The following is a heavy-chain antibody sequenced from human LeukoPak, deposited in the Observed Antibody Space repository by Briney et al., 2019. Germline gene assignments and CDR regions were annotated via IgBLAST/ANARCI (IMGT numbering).Heavy chain of an antibody. V-gene: IGHV3-21*01. CDR3: ASPVYQQAGMDV. CDR2: ISSSSSYI. J-gene: IGHJ6*02. D-gene: IGHD2-2*01. Sequence: GGSLRLSCAASGFTFSSYSMNWVRQAPGKGLEWVSSISSSSSYIYYADSVKGRFTISRDNAKNSVYLEMNSLRAEDTAVYYCASPVYQQAGMDVWGQGTTVTVSS. CDR1: GFTFSSYS.